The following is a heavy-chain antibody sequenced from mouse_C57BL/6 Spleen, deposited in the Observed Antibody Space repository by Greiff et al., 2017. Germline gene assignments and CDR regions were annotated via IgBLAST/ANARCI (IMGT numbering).Heavy chain of an antibody. V-gene: IGHV1-82*01. CDR3: ARWGDGPLFDY. Sequence: LEESGPELVKPGASVKISCKASGYAFSSSWMNWVKQRPGKGLEWIGRIYPGDGDTNYNGKFKGKATLTADKSSSTAYMQLSSLTSEDSAVYFCARWGDGPLFDYWGQGTTLTVSS. CDR2: IYPGDGDT. D-gene: IGHD2-3*01. CDR1: GYAFSSSW. J-gene: IGHJ2*01.